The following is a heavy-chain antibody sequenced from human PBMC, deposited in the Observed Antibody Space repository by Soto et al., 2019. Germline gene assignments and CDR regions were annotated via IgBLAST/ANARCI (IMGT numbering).Heavy chain of an antibody. CDR2: ISWNSGSI. CDR1: GFTFDDYA. V-gene: IGHV3-9*01. Sequence: EVQLVESGGGLVQPGRSLRLSCAASGFTFDDYAMHWVRQAPGKGLEWVSGISWNSGSIGYADSVKGRFTISRDNAKNSLYLXMNSLRAEDTALXXXXXDXGYSGYDSFAFDIWGQGTMVTVSS. CDR3: XXDXGYSGYDSFAFDI. J-gene: IGHJ3*02. D-gene: IGHD5-12*01.